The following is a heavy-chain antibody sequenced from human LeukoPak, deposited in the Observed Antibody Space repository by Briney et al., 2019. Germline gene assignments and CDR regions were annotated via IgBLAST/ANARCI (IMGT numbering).Heavy chain of an antibody. J-gene: IGHJ6*03. Sequence: SETLSLTCTVSGGSISSYYWSWIRQPPGKGLEWIGYIYYNGSTNYNPSLKSRVTISVDTSKNQFSLKLSSVTAADTAVYYCARGITMVRGVIYYYYMDVWGKGTTVTVSS. D-gene: IGHD3-10*01. CDR1: GGSISSYY. CDR2: IYYNGST. CDR3: ARGITMVRGVIYYYYMDV. V-gene: IGHV4-59*01.